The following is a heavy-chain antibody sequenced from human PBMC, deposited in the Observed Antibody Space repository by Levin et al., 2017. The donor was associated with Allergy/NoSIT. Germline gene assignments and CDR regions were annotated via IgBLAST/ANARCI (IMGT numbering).Heavy chain of an antibody. J-gene: IGHJ5*02. V-gene: IGHV6-1*01. D-gene: IGHD3-10*01. CDR3: ASEGPIASTYGRYYP. CDR2: TYYRSKWSS. Sequence: PSETLSLTCAISGDSVSSNSAAWNWIRQSPSRGLEWLGRTYYRSKWSSEYAVSVKGRITITSDPSRNQFSLQLNSVTLEDTAVYYCASEGPIASTYGRYYPWGQGTLVTVSS. CDR1: GDSVSSNSAA.